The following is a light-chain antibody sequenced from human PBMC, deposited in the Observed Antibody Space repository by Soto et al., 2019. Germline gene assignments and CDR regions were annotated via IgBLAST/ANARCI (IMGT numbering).Light chain of an antibody. Sequence: EIVLTQSPGTLSLSPGDGATLSCRASQTVSNNFLAWYQQKPGQAPRLLIYSVFSRATGIPDRFSGSGSGTDFTLTISRLEPEDFAVYYCQQYSSSPLTFGGGTKVEIK. CDR3: QQYSSSPLT. CDR2: SVF. V-gene: IGKV3-20*01. CDR1: QTVSNNF. J-gene: IGKJ4*01.